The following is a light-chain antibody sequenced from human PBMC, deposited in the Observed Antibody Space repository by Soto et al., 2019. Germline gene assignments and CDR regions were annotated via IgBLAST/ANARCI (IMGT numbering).Light chain of an antibody. Sequence: EIVLTQSPGTLSLSPGERATLSCRASQTISSTFLVWYRQRPGQAPRLLIYGASSRATGIPDRFSGSGSGTDFTLTISRLEPEDFAVYYCQQFGLSPTFGGGTKVEIK. J-gene: IGKJ4*01. CDR2: GAS. CDR3: QQFGLSPT. V-gene: IGKV3-20*01. CDR1: QTISSTF.